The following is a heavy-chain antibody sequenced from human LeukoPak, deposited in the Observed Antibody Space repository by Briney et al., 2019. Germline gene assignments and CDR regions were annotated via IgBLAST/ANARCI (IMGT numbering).Heavy chain of an antibody. Sequence: GGSLSLSCAASVFTFNSIRMSLVRQAPGRGLEWVASIKQDGSQKYYLDSVKGRFTISRDNDKNSLFLQVNRLRVEDTAVYYCGGESRTMVYWGQGTVVTVPS. CDR2: IKQDGSQK. V-gene: IGHV3-7*01. D-gene: IGHD1-14*01. J-gene: IGHJ4*02. CDR1: VFTFNSIR. CDR3: GGESRTMVY.